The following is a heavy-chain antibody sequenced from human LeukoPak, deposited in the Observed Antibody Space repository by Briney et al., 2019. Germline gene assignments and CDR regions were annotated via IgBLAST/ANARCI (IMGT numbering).Heavy chain of an antibody. J-gene: IGHJ4*02. CDR3: ARGYYGSGSYVIDY. V-gene: IGHV4-59*01. Sequence: PSETLSRTCTGSGVSISSYYWSWIRQPPGKGLEWIGYIYYSGSTNYNPSLKSRVTISADTSKNQFSLKLSSVTAADTAVYYCARGYYGSGSYVIDYWGQGTLVTVSS. CDR1: GVSISSYY. CDR2: IYYSGST. D-gene: IGHD3-10*01.